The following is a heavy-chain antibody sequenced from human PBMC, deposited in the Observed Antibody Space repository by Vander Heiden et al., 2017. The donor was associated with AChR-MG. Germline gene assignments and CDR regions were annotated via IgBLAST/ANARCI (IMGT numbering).Heavy chain of an antibody. V-gene: IGHV1-69*01. Sequence: LVQSGAEVKKPGSSVKVSCKASGGTFSSYAISWVRQAPGQGLEWMGGIIPIFGTANYAQKFQGRVTITADESTSTAYMELGSLRSEDTAVYYCAWGIVVVPAAKNGYYYYYMDVWGKGTTVTVSS. D-gene: IGHD2-2*01. CDR3: AWGIVVVPAAKNGYYYYYMDV. CDR2: IIPIFGTA. J-gene: IGHJ6*03. CDR1: GGTFSSYA.